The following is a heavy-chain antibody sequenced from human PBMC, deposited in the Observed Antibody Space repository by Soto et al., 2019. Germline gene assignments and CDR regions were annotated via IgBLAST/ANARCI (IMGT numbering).Heavy chain of an antibody. D-gene: IGHD3-10*01. CDR2: DGANK. Sequence: GESLKISCEASGFSFRESAMHWVRQAPGKGLEWVAVDGANKFYVESVKGRFSVSRDNSKNTLYLEMNSLRGEDTAVYYCATFQGHYYGSESSELFVYGLDLWGQGTTVTVS. V-gene: IGHV3-33*08. CDR1: GFSFRESA. J-gene: IGHJ6*02. CDR3: ATFQGHYYGSESSELFVYGLDL.